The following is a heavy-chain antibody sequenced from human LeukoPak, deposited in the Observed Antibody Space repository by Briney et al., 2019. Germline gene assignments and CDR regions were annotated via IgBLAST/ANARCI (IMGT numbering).Heavy chain of an antibody. J-gene: IGHJ6*03. CDR3: ARDIGGYDHYYYYYMDV. D-gene: IGHD5-12*01. CDR2: IIPIFGTA. Sequence: SVKVSCKASGGTFSSYAISWVRQAPGQGLEWMGGIIPIFGTANYAQKFQGRVTITADKSTSTAYMELSSLRSEDTAVYYCARDIGGYDHYYYYYMDVWGKGTTVTVSS. V-gene: IGHV1-69*06. CDR1: GGTFSSYA.